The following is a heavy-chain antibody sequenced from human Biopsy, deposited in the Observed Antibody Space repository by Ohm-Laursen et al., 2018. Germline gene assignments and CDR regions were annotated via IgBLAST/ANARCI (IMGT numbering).Heavy chain of an antibody. D-gene: IGHD1-26*01. V-gene: IGHV1-69*13. Sequence: SVKVSCKASGGTFQKYGVAWVRQAPGQGLEWMGGIIPIFGTANYAQKFQGRVTITADESTSTAYMELSSLRSDDTAVYYCARDALGGGSYRFFYWGQGSLVTVSS. CDR1: GGTFQKYG. CDR3: ARDALGGGSYRFFY. CDR2: IIPIFGTA. J-gene: IGHJ4*02.